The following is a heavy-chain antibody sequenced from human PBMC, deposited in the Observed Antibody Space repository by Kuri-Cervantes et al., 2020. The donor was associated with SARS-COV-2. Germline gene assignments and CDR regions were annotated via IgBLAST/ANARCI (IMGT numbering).Heavy chain of an antibody. Sequence: GGSLRLSCAASGFTFSSYSMNWVRQAPGKGLEWVSYISSSSSTIYYADSVKGRFTISRDNAKNSLYLQMNSLRDEDTAVYYCASGVYEEWELPGEDYWCQGTLVTVSS. J-gene: IGHJ4*02. CDR3: ASGVYEEWELPGEDY. CDR1: GFTFSSYS. CDR2: ISSSSSTI. D-gene: IGHD1-26*01. V-gene: IGHV3-48*02.